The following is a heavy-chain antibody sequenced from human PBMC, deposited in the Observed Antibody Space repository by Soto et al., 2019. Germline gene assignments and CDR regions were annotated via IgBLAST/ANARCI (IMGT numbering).Heavy chain of an antibody. Sequence: SETLSLTCDVSDSSISVAFYCGCVRQSPGKGLEWIGSIYHSGSTYYNPSLKSRVTISIDTSENHFSLELNSVTAADTGLYYCARDLVYYGNYYYTMDVWGQGITVTVSS. J-gene: IGHJ6*02. CDR3: ARDLVYYGNYYYTMDV. D-gene: IGHD3-16*01. CDR2: IYHSGST. CDR1: DSSISVAFY. V-gene: IGHV4-38-2*02.